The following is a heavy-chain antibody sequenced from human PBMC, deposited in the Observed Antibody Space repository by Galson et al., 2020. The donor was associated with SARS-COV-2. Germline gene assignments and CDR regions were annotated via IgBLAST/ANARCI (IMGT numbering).Heavy chain of an antibody. CDR1: GISFDNYA. J-gene: IGHJ1*01. V-gene: IGHV3-23*01. D-gene: IGHD6-19*01. CDR3: AKEAGSGWATDYFQH. Sequence: GESLKISCAASGISFDNYAMGWVRQAPGKGLEWLSLITANGIPTYYPDPVKGRFTISRDNSKNTVFLEMNSLRVEDTAVYYCAKEAGSGWATDYFQHWGQGTLVTVSS. CDR2: ITANGIPT.